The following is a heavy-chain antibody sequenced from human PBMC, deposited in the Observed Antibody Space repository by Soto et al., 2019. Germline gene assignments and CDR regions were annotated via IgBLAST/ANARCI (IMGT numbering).Heavy chain of an antibody. Sequence: EVPLVESGGGLVQPGGSLRLSCAASGFSFTNYWMSWVRQAPGKGLEWVANIKQDGSEKYYVDSVKGRFTISRDNAKNSLYLQMNSLRAEDTAVYYCARVSYGDYYFDCWGQGTLVTVSS. V-gene: IGHV3-7*03. D-gene: IGHD4-17*01. CDR1: GFSFTNYW. CDR2: IKQDGSEK. J-gene: IGHJ4*02. CDR3: ARVSYGDYYFDC.